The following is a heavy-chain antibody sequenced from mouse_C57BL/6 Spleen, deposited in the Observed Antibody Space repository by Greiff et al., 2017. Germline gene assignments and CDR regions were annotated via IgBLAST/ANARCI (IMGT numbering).Heavy chain of an antibody. CDR2: IDPEDGDT. D-gene: IGHD2-5*01. J-gene: IGHJ4*01. Sequence: VQLKQSGAELVRPGASVKLSCTASGFNIKDYYMHWVKQRPEQGLEWIGRIDPEDGDTEYAPKFQGKATMTADTSSNTAYLQLSSLTSEDTAVYYCTTDYYSNWGYAMDYWGQGTSVTVSS. CDR3: TTDYYSNWGYAMDY. V-gene: IGHV14-1*01. CDR1: GFNIKDYY.